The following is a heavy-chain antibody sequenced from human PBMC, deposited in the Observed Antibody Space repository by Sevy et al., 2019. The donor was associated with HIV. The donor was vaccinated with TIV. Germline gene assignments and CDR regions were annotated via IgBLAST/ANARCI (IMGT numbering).Heavy chain of an antibody. CDR1: GFTFGDYA. V-gene: IGHV3-49*03. CDR2: LRNKAYDGTT. J-gene: IGHJ5*02. Sequence: GGSLRLSCKASGFTFGDYAMSWFRLAPVKGLEWVGFLRNKAYDGTTEYAASVKGRFTISRDDSKSIAYLQMNSLKTEDTAVYYCTRDPTEGIAVAGNWYDPWGQGTLVTVSS. CDR3: TRDPTEGIAVAGNWYDP. D-gene: IGHD6-19*01.